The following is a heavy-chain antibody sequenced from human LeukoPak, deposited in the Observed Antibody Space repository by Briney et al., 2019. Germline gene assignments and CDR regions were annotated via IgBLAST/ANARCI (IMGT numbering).Heavy chain of an antibody. Sequence: GGSLRLSCAASGFPFSSHWLSWFRQSPGKGLEWVAHINQDGSEKYYVDSVKGRFTISRDNSKNTLYLQMNSLRAEDTAVYYCAKGGYGSGSYSPLDYWGQGTLVTVSS. J-gene: IGHJ4*02. CDR3: AKGGYGSGSYSPLDY. V-gene: IGHV3-7*03. CDR2: INQDGSEK. D-gene: IGHD3-10*01. CDR1: GFPFSSHW.